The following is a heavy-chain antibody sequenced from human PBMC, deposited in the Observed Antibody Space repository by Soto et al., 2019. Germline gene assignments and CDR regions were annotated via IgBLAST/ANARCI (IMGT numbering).Heavy chain of an antibody. D-gene: IGHD3-10*01. CDR2: INPNSGGT. J-gene: IGHJ6*03. V-gene: IGHV1-2*04. Sequence: ASVKVSCKASGYTFTGYYMHWVRQAPGQGLEWMGWINPNSGGTNYAQKFQGWVTMTRDTSISTAYIELSRLRSDDTAVYYCSRDNPDYYGSGSYPSLAYYMDVWGKGTTVTVSS. CDR1: GYTFTGYY. CDR3: SRDNPDYYGSGSYPSLAYYMDV.